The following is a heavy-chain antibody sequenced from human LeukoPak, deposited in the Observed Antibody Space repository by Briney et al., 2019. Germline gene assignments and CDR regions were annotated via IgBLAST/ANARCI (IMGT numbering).Heavy chain of an antibody. V-gene: IGHV5-51*01. J-gene: IGHJ4*02. CDR3: AIGRGGQQLGDY. D-gene: IGHD6-13*01. Sequence: GESLKISCQSFGYNFTPYWIVWVRQMPGKGLEWMGITFAGYSYTIYSPSFQGQVTISVDKSISTAYLQWSSLKASDTAMYYCAIGRGGQQLGDYWGQGTLVTVSS. CDR1: GYNFTPYW. CDR2: TFAGYSYT.